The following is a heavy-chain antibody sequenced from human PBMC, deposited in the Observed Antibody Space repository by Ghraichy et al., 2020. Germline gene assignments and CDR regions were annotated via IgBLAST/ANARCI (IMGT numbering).Heavy chain of an antibody. J-gene: IGHJ6*02. CDR3: AKAYGSSSVGDGYGMDV. D-gene: IGHD6-6*01. Sequence: GGSLRLSCAASGFTFSSYAMSWVRQAPGKGLEWVSAISGSGGSTYYADSVKGRFTISRDNSKNTLYLQMNSLRAEDTAVYYCAKAYGSSSVGDGYGMDVWSQGTTVTVSS. V-gene: IGHV3-23*01. CDR1: GFTFSSYA. CDR2: ISGSGGST.